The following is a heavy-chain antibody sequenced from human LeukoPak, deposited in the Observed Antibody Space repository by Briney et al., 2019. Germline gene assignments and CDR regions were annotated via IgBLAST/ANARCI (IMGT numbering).Heavy chain of an antibody. V-gene: IGHV1-46*01. J-gene: IGHJ4*02. CDR1: GYTFTSYY. Sequence: GASVKVSCKASGYTFTSYYMHWVRQAPGQGLEWMGIINPSGGSTSYAQKFQGRVTMTRDTSTSTVYMELSSLRSEDTAVYYCARGTTMIVVDTRALYLRHWGQGTLVTVSS. CDR3: ARGTTMIVVDTRALYLRH. CDR2: INPSGGST. D-gene: IGHD3-22*01.